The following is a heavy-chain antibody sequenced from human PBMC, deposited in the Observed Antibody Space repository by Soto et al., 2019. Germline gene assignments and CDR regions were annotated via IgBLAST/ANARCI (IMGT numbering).Heavy chain of an antibody. CDR1: GFTFSRYG. Sequence: GSLRLSCAASGFTFSRYGMHWVRQAPDKGLDWVAVIWYDGSDKYYADSVKGRSTISRDNSKNALYLQVNSLRAEDTAVYYCARDRSISLDGMDVWGQGTTVTGS. D-gene: IGHD6-13*01. V-gene: IGHV3-33*01. CDR2: IWYDGSDK. CDR3: ARDRSISLDGMDV. J-gene: IGHJ6*02.